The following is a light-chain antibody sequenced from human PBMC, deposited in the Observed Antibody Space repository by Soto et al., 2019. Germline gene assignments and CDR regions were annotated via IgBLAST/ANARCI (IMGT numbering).Light chain of an antibody. V-gene: IGKV1-5*03. CDR3: QQYNSYWT. CDR1: QSISSW. CDR2: KAS. Sequence: DIQMTQSPSTLSASVGDRVTITCRASQSISSWLAWYQQKPGKDPKLLIYKASSLESGVPSRVSGSGSGTEFPLTISSLQPDDFATYYCQQYNSYWTFGQGTKVEIK. J-gene: IGKJ1*01.